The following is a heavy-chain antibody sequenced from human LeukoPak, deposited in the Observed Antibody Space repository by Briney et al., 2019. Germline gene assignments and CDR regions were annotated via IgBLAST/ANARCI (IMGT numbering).Heavy chain of an antibody. Sequence: PGGSLRLYCAASGFTFSSYAMSWVRQAPGKGLEWVSDISGSGGSTYYADSVKGRFTISRDNSKNTLYLQMNSLKAEDTAVYYCANYDLGYFDYWGQGTLVTVSS. CDR1: GFTFSSYA. D-gene: IGHD3-3*01. J-gene: IGHJ4*02. CDR2: ISGSGGST. V-gene: IGHV3-23*01. CDR3: ANYDLGYFDY.